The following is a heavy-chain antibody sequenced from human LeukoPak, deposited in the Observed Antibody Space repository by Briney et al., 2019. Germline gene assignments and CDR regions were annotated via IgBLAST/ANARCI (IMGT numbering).Heavy chain of an antibody. J-gene: IGHJ4*02. D-gene: IGHD7-27*01. CDR1: GFSFGSYS. Sequence: GGSLRLSCAGSGFSFGSYSMNWVRHAPGKGLERVSYIGHTGSITDYADSVKGRFTISRDNAKNLLFLQMYSLRAEDTALYYCARSIPTGVDYFDFWGQGTLVTVSS. CDR3: ARSIPTGVDYFDF. V-gene: IGHV3-48*04. CDR2: IGHTGSIT.